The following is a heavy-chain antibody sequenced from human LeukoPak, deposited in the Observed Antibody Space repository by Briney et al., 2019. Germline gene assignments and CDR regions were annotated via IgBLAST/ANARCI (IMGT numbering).Heavy chain of an antibody. CDR2: ISGSGGST. V-gene: IGHV3-23*01. CDR1: GFTFSSYA. D-gene: IGHD2-21*02. CDR3: AKLAYCGGDCFRYFQH. Sequence: GGSLRLSCAASGFTFSSYAMSWVRQAPRKGLEWVSAISGSGGSTYYAASVKGRFTISRANSKNTLYLQMNMLTAEAPAGISCAKLAYCGGDCFRYFQHWGQGTLVTVSS. J-gene: IGHJ1*01.